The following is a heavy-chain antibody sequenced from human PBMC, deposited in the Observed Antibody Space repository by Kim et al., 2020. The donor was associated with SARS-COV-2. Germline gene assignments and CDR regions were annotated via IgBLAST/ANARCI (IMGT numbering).Heavy chain of an antibody. CDR2: IRSKIYGGTI. J-gene: IGHJ6*03. V-gene: IGHV3-49*04. Sequence: GGSLRLSCTASGFTFGDYAMSWVRQAPGKGLEWVGFIRSKIYGGTIEYAASVKGRFTISRDDSKSIAYLQMNSLKTEDTAVYYCSRDPPPPSNYVWGSAYYYYMDVWGKGTTVTVSS. CDR3: SRDPPPPSNYVWGSAYYYYMDV. CDR1: GFTFGDYA. D-gene: IGHD3-16*01.